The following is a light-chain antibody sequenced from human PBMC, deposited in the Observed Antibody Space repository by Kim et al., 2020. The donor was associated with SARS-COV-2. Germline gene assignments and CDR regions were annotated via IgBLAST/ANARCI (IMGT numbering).Light chain of an antibody. CDR2: GAS. CDR3: QQYAYWRA. Sequence: SLVPGERATLSCRASQSISSSLAWYQQKPGQAPRVLIYGASARATGIPARFSGSGSGTEFTLTISNLQSEDFAVYYCQQYAYWRAFGQGTRLEIK. V-gene: IGKV3-15*01. CDR1: QSISSS. J-gene: IGKJ5*01.